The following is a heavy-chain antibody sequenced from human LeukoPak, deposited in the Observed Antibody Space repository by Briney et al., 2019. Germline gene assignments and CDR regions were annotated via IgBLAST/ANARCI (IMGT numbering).Heavy chain of an antibody. CDR1: GGSISSSSYY. Sequence: SETLSLTCTVSGGSISSSSYYWGWIRQPPGKGLEWIGSIYYSGSTYYNPSLKSRVTISVDTYKNKFSLQLRSVTAADTAVYYCERQRAGIAAQRFDYWGQGTPVTVSS. V-gene: IGHV4-39*01. CDR2: IYYSGST. CDR3: ERQRAGIAAQRFDY. J-gene: IGHJ4*02. D-gene: IGHD6-13*01.